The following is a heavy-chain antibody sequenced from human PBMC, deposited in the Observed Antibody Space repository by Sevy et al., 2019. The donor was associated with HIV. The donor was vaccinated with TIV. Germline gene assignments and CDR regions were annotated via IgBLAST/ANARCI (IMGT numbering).Heavy chain of an antibody. D-gene: IGHD6-19*01. J-gene: IGHJ6*02. CDR3: ARDPQAVAGNPIGGYYYYYGMDV. CDR2: ISSSSSTI. CDR1: GFTFSSYS. V-gene: IGHV3-48*01. Sequence: GGSLRLSCAASGFTFSSYSMNWVRQAPGKGLEWVSYISSSSSTIYYADSVKGRFTISRDNAKNSLYLQLNSLRAEDTAVYYCARDPQAVAGNPIGGYYYYYGMDVWGQGTTVTVSS.